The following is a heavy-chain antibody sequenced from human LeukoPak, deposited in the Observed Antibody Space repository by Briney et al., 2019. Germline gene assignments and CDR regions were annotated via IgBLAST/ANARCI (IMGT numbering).Heavy chain of an antibody. D-gene: IGHD1/OR15-1a*01. V-gene: IGHV3-23*01. CDR2: ISGSGGST. Sequence: GGSLRLSCAASGFTFSSYAMSWVRQAPGKGLEWVSAISGSGGSTYYADSAKGRFTISRDNSKNTLYLQMNSLRAEDTAVYYCAKGTLNWNKYYFDYWGQGTLVTVSS. CDR1: GFTFSSYA. CDR3: AKGTLNWNKYYFDY. J-gene: IGHJ4*02.